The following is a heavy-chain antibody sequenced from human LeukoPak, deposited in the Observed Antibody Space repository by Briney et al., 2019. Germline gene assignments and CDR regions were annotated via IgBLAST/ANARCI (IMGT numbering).Heavy chain of an antibody. CDR3: ARAGYGDSDFDY. D-gene: IGHD4-17*01. J-gene: IGHJ4*02. CDR1: GYSISTSYY. CDR2: IYHSGNT. Sequence: SETLSLTCTVSGYSISTSYYWGWIRQPPGKGLEWIGSIYHSGNTYYNPSLKSRVTISVDTSKNQFSLKLNSVTAADTAVYYCARAGYGDSDFDYWGQGTLVTVSS. V-gene: IGHV4-38-2*02.